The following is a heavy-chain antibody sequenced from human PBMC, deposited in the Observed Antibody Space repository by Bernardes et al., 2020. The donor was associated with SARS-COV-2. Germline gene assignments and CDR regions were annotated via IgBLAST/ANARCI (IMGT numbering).Heavy chain of an antibody. Sequence: SETLSLTCTVSGVSLSDSYWNWIRQSPESGLEWIGFVHSTGTTNYNPSLKSRVTITVETSTNQFSLRLTSLTAADTAVYFCARTTRSSDTWYYFDYWGQGAQVTVSS. CDR3: ARTTRSSDTWYYFDY. V-gene: IGHV4-59*12. CDR2: VHSTGTT. J-gene: IGHJ4*02. CDR1: GVSLSDSY.